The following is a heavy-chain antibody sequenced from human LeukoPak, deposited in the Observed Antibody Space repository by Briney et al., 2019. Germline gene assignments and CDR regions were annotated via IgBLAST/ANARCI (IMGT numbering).Heavy chain of an antibody. D-gene: IGHD4-17*01. CDR1: GFTFSSYA. J-gene: IGHJ4*02. CDR3: AKVYYGGYEYYFDY. CDR2: ISGSGGST. V-gene: IGHV3-23*01. Sequence: PGGSLRLSCAASGFTFSSYAMSWVRQAPGKGLEGVSAISGSGGSTYYADSVKGRFTISRDNSKNTLYLQMNSLRAEDTAVYYSAKVYYGGYEYYFDYWGQGTLVTVSS.